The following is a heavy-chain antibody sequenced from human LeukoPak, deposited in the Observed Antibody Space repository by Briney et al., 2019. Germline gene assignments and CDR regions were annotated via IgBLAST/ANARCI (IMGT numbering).Heavy chain of an antibody. CDR3: ARGGVEQLVIDY. CDR1: GFTFSSYR. Sequence: GGSLRLSCAASGFTFSSYRMNWVRQAPGKGLEWVSSISSSSSYIYYADSVKGRFTISRDNAKNSLYLQMNSLRAEDTAVYYCARGGVEQLVIDYWGQGTLVTVSS. CDR2: ISSSSSYI. J-gene: IGHJ4*02. D-gene: IGHD6-6*01. V-gene: IGHV3-21*01.